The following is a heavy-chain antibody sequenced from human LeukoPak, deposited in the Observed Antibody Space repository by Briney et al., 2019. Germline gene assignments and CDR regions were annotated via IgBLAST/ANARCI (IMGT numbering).Heavy chain of an antibody. CDR1: GYTFTGYY. J-gene: IGHJ5*02. D-gene: IGHD3-9*01. V-gene: IGHV1-2*06. CDR2: INPNSGGT. Sequence: ASVKVSCKASGYTFTGYYMHWVRQAPGQGLEWMGRINPNSGGTNYAQKFQGRVTMTRDTSISTAYMELSRLRSEDTAVYYCARGYYDILTGYSRYNWFDPWGQGTLVTVSS. CDR3: ARGYYDILTGYSRYNWFDP.